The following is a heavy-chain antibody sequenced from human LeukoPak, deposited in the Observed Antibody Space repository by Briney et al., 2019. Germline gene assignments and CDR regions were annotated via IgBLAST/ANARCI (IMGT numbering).Heavy chain of an antibody. D-gene: IGHD3-10*01. CDR2: ISYDGSNK. CDR1: GFTFSSYA. Sequence: GRSLRLSCAASGFTFSSYAMHWVRQAPGKGLEWVAVISYDGSNKYYADSVKGRFTISRDNSMNTLYLQMNSLRAEDTAVYYCARVISGDTMVRGITYWYYMDVWGKGTTVTVSS. CDR3: ARVISGDTMVRGITYWYYMDV. J-gene: IGHJ6*03. V-gene: IGHV3-30*01.